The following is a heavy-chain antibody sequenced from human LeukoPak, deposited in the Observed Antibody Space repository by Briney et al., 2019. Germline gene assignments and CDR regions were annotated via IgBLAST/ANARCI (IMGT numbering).Heavy chain of an antibody. CDR3: ARHLNVRYYGPPRDNWFDP. CDR2: IDTSGNT. CDR1: GGSISSYY. V-gene: IGHV4-4*07. Sequence: SETLSLTCTVSGGSISSYYWSWIRQPAGKGLEWVGRIDTSGNTNYKPSLKSRVTMSVDTSKNQFSLRLNSVTAADTAVYYCARHLNVRYYGPPRDNWFDPWGQGTLVTVSS. D-gene: IGHD3-10*01. J-gene: IGHJ5*02.